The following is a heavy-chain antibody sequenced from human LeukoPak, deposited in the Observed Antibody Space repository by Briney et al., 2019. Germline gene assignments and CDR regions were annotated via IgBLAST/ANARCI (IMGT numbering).Heavy chain of an antibody. CDR1: GGSISSSNW. J-gene: IGHJ4*02. D-gene: IGHD3-22*01. CDR2: IYHSGST. Sequence: PSETLSLTCAVSGGSISSSNWWSWVRQPPGKGLEWIGEIYHSGSTNYNPSLKSRVTISVGKSKNQFSLKLSSVTAADTAVYYCARDDSSGYYYLDYWGQGTLVTVSS. V-gene: IGHV4-4*02. CDR3: ARDDSSGYYYLDY.